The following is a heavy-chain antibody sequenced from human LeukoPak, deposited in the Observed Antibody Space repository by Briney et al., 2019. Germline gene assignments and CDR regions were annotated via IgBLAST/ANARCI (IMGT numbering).Heavy chain of an antibody. CDR3: ARGYCSSTSCLTSEYFQH. CDR1: GGTFSSYA. Sequence: SVKVSCKASGGTFSSYAISWVRQAPGQGLEWMGGIIPIFGTANYARKFQGRVTITTDESTSTAYMELSSLRSEDTAVYYCARGYCSSTSCLTSEYFQHWGQGTLVTVSS. J-gene: IGHJ1*01. V-gene: IGHV1-69*05. D-gene: IGHD2-2*01. CDR2: IIPIFGTA.